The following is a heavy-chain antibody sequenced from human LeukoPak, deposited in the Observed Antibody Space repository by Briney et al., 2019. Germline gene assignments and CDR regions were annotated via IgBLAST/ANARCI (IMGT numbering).Heavy chain of an antibody. D-gene: IGHD6-13*01. CDR1: GFSFSIYA. Sequence: GGSLRLSCAASGFSFSIYAMNWVRQAPGKGLEWVSLIIGNGRDIRYADSVKGRFTISRDNSRNTLYLQMNSLSAEDTAVYYCAKDAAGPEYWGQGTLVAVSS. J-gene: IGHJ4*02. V-gene: IGHV3-23*01. CDR3: AKDAAGPEY. CDR2: IIGNGRDI.